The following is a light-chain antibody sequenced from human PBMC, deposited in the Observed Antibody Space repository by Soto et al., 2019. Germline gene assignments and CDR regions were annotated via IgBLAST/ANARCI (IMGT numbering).Light chain of an antibody. CDR1: QTVRNH. V-gene: IGKV3-11*01. J-gene: IGKJ1*01. CDR2: DAS. Sequence: EIVLTQSPATLSLSPGEKSTLSRQAHQTVRNHLAWYQQRPGQAPRLLIYDASNRATGIPARFSGSGSGTDFTLTISSLEPEDFAVYYCQQRSNWPPTFGQGTKVEIK. CDR3: QQRSNWPPT.